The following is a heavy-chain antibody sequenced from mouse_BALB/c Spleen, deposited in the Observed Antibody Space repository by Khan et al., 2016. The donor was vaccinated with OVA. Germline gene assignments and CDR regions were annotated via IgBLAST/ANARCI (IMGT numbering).Heavy chain of an antibody. CDR2: IWGDGNT. CDR3: AKFDGIFYAMDY. J-gene: IGHJ4*01. V-gene: IGHV2-3*01. Sequence: VQLQESGPGLVAPSQSLSITCTVSGFSLTSYGVNWVRQPPGKGLEWLGVIWGDGNTNDHSALISRLSISKDNSRSQAFLKLNSLQTDETATYYCAKFDGIFYAMDYWGQGTSVTVSS. CDR1: GFSLTSYG. D-gene: IGHD2-3*01.